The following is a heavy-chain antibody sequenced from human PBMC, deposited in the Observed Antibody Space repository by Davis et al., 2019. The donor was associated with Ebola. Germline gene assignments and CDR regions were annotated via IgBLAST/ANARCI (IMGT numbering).Heavy chain of an antibody. J-gene: IGHJ6*02. Sequence: SVKVSCKASGGTFSSYAISWVRQAPRQGLEWMGGIIPIFGTANYAQKFQGRVTITADESTSTAYMELSSLRSEDTAVYYCARGRYGSGWDGMDVWGQGTTVTVSS. V-gene: IGHV1-69*13. CDR1: GGTFSSYA. CDR3: ARGRYGSGWDGMDV. D-gene: IGHD3-10*01. CDR2: IIPIFGTA.